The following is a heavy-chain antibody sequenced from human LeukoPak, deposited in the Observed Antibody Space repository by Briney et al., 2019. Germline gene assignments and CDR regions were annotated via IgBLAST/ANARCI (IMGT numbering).Heavy chain of an antibody. CDR2: ITGEGDIT. J-gene: IGHJ4*02. CDR1: GFTFGDYA. CDR3: AKDIPTGDYAFDS. Sequence: PGGSLRLSCAASGFTFGDYAMHWVRQPPGKGLEWLSLITGEGDITYHADSVKGRFTISRDNNENSLYLQMNSLRTEGTALYYCAKDIPTGDYAFDSWGQGTLVIVS. V-gene: IGHV3-43*02. D-gene: IGHD4-17*01.